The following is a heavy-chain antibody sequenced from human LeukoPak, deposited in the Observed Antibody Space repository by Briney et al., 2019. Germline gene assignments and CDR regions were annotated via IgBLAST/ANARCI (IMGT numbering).Heavy chain of an antibody. CDR1: GGTFSSYA. CDR3: ATYEYSSSS. Sequence: ASVKVSCKASGGTFSSYAISWVRQAPGQGLEWMGGFDPEDGETIYAQKFQGRVTMTEDTSTDTAYMELSSLRSEDTAVYYCATYEYSSSSWGQGTLVTVSS. J-gene: IGHJ4*02. CDR2: FDPEDGET. D-gene: IGHD6-6*01. V-gene: IGHV1-24*01.